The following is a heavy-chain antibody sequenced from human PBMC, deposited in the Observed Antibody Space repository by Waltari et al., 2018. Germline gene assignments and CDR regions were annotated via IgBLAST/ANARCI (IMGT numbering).Heavy chain of an antibody. V-gene: IGHV4-38-2*02. CDR1: GYSISSGYY. J-gene: IGHJ3*02. CDR3: ARVSYDAFDI. CDR2: IYQSGST. Sequence: QVQLQESGPGLVKPSETLSLTCPVSGYSISSGYYWGWIRQPPGKGLEWIGNIYQSGSTSYNPSLKSRVTISVDTSKNHFSLKLSSVTAADTAVYYCARVSYDAFDIWGQGTMVTVSS.